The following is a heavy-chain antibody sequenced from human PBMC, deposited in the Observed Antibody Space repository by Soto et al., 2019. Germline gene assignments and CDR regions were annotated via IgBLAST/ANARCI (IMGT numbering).Heavy chain of an antibody. CDR2: MSPNSGNT. J-gene: IGHJ4*02. CDR1: GYTFTSYD. V-gene: IGHV1-8*01. CDR3: ARTFIAAAYY. D-gene: IGHD6-13*01. Sequence: QVQLVQSGAEVRKPGASVKVSCKASGYTFTSYDINWVRQATGQGLEWMGWMSPNSGNTGYAQKCQGRVTMTRNTSISTAYMELSSLRSEDTAGYYCARTFIAAAYYWGQGTLVTVSS.